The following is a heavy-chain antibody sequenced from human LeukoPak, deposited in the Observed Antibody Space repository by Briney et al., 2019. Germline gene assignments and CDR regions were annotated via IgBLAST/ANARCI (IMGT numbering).Heavy chain of an antibody. CDR3: ARRGGSGSYLDY. D-gene: IGHD3-10*01. CDR1: GGSISSSSYY. Sequence: SETLSLTCTVSGGSISSSSYYWGWIRQPPGKGLEWIGSIYYSGSTYYNPSLKSRVTISVDTSKNQFSLKLSSVTAADTAVYYCARRGGSGSYLDYWGQGTLVTVSS. J-gene: IGHJ4*02. V-gene: IGHV4-39*01. CDR2: IYYSGST.